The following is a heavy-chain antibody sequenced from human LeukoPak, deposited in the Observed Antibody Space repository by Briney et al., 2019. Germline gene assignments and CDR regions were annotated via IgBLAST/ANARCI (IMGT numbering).Heavy chain of an antibody. J-gene: IGHJ4*02. CDR3: ARDRMDTGTYFDY. CDR1: GYTFTTYG. CDR2: ISTYNGNT. Sequence: ASVKVSCKSSGYTFTTYGITWVRQAPGQGLEWMGWISTYNGNTNYAQKLQGRVTMTTDTSTSTAYMELRSLRSDDKAMYYCARDRMDTGTYFDYWGQGTLVTVSS. V-gene: IGHV1-18*01. D-gene: IGHD5-18*01.